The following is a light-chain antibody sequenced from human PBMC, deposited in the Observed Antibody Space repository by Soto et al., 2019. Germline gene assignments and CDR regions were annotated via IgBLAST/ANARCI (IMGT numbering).Light chain of an antibody. V-gene: IGKV1-39*01. J-gene: IGKJ2*01. CDR3: QQSFTIPYT. CDR2: GAS. CDR1: QSVRTY. Sequence: DIQMTQSPSSLSASVGDRVTITCRASQSVRTYLNWYQRKPGKAPKVLIYGASALQSGVPSRFRGSGSGTDFPLTVSSLQPEDFATYYCQQSFTIPYTFGQGTKLEIK.